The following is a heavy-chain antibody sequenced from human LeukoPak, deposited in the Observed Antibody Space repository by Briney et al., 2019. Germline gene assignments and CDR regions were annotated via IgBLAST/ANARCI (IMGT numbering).Heavy chain of an antibody. D-gene: IGHD1-7*01. CDR3: ARHDNVGNYPLDY. Sequence: SEALSLTCTVSGGSISSSSYYWGWIRQPPGKGLEWIGSIYYSGSTNYNPSLKSRISISVDTSKNQFSLKLTSVTAADTAVYYCARHDNVGNYPLDYWGQGTLVTVSS. CDR1: GGSISSSSYY. CDR2: IYYSGST. J-gene: IGHJ4*02. V-gene: IGHV4-39*01.